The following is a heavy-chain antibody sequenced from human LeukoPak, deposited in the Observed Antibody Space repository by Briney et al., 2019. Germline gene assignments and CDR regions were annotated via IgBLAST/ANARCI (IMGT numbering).Heavy chain of an antibody. CDR3: TRDSGTYNWFDP. Sequence: GGSLKLSCAASGFTFSGSAIHWARQSSGKGLEWVGQIDKKDKGYATATAYAASVKGRFTISRDDSINTAYLQMKSLKTEDTAPYYCTRDSGTYNWFDPWGQGTLVTVSS. D-gene: IGHD1-26*01. V-gene: IGHV3-73*01. CDR1: GFTFSGSA. CDR2: IDKKDKGYATAT. J-gene: IGHJ5*02.